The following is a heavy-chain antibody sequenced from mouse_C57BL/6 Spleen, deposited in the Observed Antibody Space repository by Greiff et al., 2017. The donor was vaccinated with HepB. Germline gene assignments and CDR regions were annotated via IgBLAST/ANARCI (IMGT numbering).Heavy chain of an antibody. CDR1: GYTFTSYW. J-gene: IGHJ1*03. CDR2: IYPSDSET. Sequence: VQLQQSGAELVRPGSSVKLSCKASGYTFTSYWMDWVKQRPGQGLEWIGNIYPSDSETHYNQKFKDKATLTVDKSSSTAYMQLSSLTSEDSAVYYCARGGYGYFDVWGTGTTVTVSS. V-gene: IGHV1-61*01. CDR3: ARGGYGYFDV. D-gene: IGHD1-1*02.